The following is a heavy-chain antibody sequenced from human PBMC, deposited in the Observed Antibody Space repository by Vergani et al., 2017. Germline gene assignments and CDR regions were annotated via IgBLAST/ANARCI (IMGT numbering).Heavy chain of an antibody. D-gene: IGHD5-18*01. Sequence: EVQLVESGGGLVPPGRSLRLSCAASGFSFGDYAMTWVRQAPGKGLGWVAFIRNKAYGGTTEYAASVKGRFTISRDDSKRLAYLQLSGLKTEDTAVYFCSRRRGYRVGYSDYWGHGTLVTVSS. J-gene: IGHJ4*01. V-gene: IGHV3-49*04. CDR3: SRRRGYRVGYSDY. CDR2: IRNKAYGGTT. CDR1: GFSFGDYA.